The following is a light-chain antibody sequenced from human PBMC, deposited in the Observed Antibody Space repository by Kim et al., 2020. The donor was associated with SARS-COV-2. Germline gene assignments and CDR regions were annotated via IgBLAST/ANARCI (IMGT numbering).Light chain of an antibody. Sequence: ASVGERVTITGRASQDSSNYLAWFQQKPGKAPKSLMFDASNLQSGVPPRFSGSGSGTLFTLTISSLQPEDFATYYCQQYDSYPRTFGQGTKVDIK. CDR2: DAS. V-gene: IGKV1-16*01. CDR3: QQYDSYPRT. J-gene: IGKJ1*01. CDR1: QDSSNY.